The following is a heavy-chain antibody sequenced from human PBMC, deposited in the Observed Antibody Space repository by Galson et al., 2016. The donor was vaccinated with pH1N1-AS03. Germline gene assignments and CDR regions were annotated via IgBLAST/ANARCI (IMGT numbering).Heavy chain of an antibody. D-gene: IGHD2-8*01. V-gene: IGHV3-23*01. CDR3: ARGHSGPCLNGVCLWDY. CDR2: ISDSGSRT. CDR1: GFTFSTYA. Sequence: SLRLSCAASGFTFSTYAMTWVRQAPGKGLEWGSGISDSGSRTDYADSVRGRFTISRDNSKNTLYRQMNSLSAEDTALYYCARGHSGPCLNGVCLWDYWGQGTLVPVSS. J-gene: IGHJ4*02.